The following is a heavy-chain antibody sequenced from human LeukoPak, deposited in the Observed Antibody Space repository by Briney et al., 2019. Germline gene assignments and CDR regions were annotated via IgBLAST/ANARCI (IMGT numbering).Heavy chain of an antibody. D-gene: IGHD3-10*01. J-gene: IGHJ3*02. V-gene: IGHV4-38-2*02. CDR3: ARRRGDYGSGELNI. CDR1: GYSISSGYY. Sequence: SETLSLTCTVSGYSISSGYYLGWIRQSPGKGLEWIGSVFHSGSSYYNPSLKTRVTISLDTSRNLFSLQLSSVTAADTAVYYCARRRGDYGSGELNIWGQGTMVTVSS. CDR2: VFHSGSS.